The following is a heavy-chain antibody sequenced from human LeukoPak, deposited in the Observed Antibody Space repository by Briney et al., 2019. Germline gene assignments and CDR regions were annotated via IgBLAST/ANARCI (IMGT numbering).Heavy chain of an antibody. V-gene: IGHV1-18*01. D-gene: IGHD1/OR15-1a*01. CDR3: ARVGTGTRSFDS. CDR2: ISAYNGYT. CDR1: GYTFTTYD. Sequence: ASVKVSCKTSGYTFTTYDINWVRQAPGQGLEWMGRISAYNGYTNYGQKFQGRVTMTTDRSTNTAYMELRSLRSDDTAVYYCARVGTGTRSFDSWGQGTLVTVSS. J-gene: IGHJ4*02.